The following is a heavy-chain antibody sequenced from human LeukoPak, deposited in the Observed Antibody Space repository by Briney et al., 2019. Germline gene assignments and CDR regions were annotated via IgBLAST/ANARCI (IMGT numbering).Heavy chain of an antibody. D-gene: IGHD5-18*01. CDR1: GYSISGGSY. CDR2: IFHSGTT. Sequence: SETLSLTCAVSGYSISGGSYWGWIRQPPGKGLEWIGSIFHSGTTYHNPSLKSRVTISVGTSKNQVSLKLSSVTAADTAVYYCARDLSVTAKFDYWGQGTLVTVSS. CDR3: ARDLSVTAKFDY. V-gene: IGHV4-38-2*02. J-gene: IGHJ4*02.